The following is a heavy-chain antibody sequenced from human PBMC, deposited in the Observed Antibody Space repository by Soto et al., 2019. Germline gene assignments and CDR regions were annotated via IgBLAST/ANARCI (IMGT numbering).Heavy chain of an antibody. D-gene: IGHD2-15*01. J-gene: IGHJ6*02. CDR2: IYYSGST. CDR1: GGSISSGDYY. V-gene: IGHV4-30-4*01. CDR3: AIGEGFFSGGSCESAKFFLPRYYGMDV. Sequence: SETLSLTCTVSGGSISSGDYYWSWIRQPPGKGLEWIGYIYYSGSTYYNPSLKSRVTISVDTSKNQFSLKLSSVTAADTAVYYCAIGEGFFSGGSCESAKFFLPRYYGMDVWDQGTTVTVSS.